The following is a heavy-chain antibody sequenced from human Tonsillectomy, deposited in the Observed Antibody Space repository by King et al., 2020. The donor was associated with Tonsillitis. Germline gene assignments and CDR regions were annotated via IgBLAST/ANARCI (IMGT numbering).Heavy chain of an antibody. CDR2: VYYIGSA. V-gene: IGHV4-39*01. Sequence: QLQESGPGLVKPSETLSLTCTVSVGSISSSSYYWGWVREPPGKGLEWIGSVYYIGSAYYNQSLRRRGTISVEMSKNGFSLKLSSLTAADTAVFFCARHPRGGLLLFGKDIQFDYWGQGTLVTVSS. CDR1: VGSISSSSYY. CDR3: ARHPRGGLLLFGKDIQFDY. D-gene: IGHD3-22*01. J-gene: IGHJ4*02.